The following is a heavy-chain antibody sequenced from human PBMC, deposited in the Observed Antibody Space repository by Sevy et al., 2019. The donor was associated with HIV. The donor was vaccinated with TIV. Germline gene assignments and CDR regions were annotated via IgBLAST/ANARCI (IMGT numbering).Heavy chain of an antibody. CDR2: ISGWGDSI. CDR3: ARVRDRYCSGGSCYYGYFFDY. CDR1: GFLFRYYL. V-gene: IGHV3-48*03. Sequence: GALGLPLSASGFLFRYYLITLVRQAPGEGLEGVSFISGWGDSISFADSVKGRFTISRDNAKNALYLQMSSLRGEDTAVYYCARVRDRYCSGGSCYYGYFFDYWGQGTLVTVSS. D-gene: IGHD2-15*01. J-gene: IGHJ4*02.